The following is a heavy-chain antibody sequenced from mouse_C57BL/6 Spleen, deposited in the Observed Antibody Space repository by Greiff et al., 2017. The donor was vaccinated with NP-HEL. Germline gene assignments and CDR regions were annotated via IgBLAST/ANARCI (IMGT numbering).Heavy chain of an antibody. V-gene: IGHV5-17*01. CDR3: ARMDY. CDR1: GFTFSDYG. Sequence: EVQLQQSGGGLVKPGGSLKLSCAASGFTFSDYGMHWVRQAPEKGLAWVAYISSGSSTIYYADTVKGRFTISRDNAKNTLFLQMTSLRSEDTAMYYCARMDYWGQGTSVTVSS. CDR2: ISSGSSTI. J-gene: IGHJ4*01.